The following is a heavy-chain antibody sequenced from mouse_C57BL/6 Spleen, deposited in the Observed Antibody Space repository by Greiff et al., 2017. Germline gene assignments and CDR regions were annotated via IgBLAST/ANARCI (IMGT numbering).Heavy chain of an antibody. V-gene: IGHV1-50*01. J-gene: IGHJ3*01. CDR1: GYTFTSYW. Sequence: VQLQESGAELVKPGASVKLSCKASGYTFTSYWMQWVKQRPGQGLEWIGEIDPSDSYTNYNQKFKGKATLTVDTSASTAYMQLSSLTSEDSAVYYCARWTAQATGFAYWGQGTLVTVSA. D-gene: IGHD3-2*02. CDR2: IDPSDSYT. CDR3: ARWTAQATGFAY.